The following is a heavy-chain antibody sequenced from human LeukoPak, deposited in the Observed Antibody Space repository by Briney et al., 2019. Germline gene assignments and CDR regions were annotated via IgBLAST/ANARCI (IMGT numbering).Heavy chain of an antibody. CDR2: IYYSGST. J-gene: IGHJ4*02. Sequence: SETLSLTCTVSGGSISSSNYFWGWIRQPPGKGLEWIGSIYYSGSTYSNPSLKSRVPISVDTSKNQFSLKLSSVTAADTAVYYCASQKDGYSFDYWGQGTLVTVSS. D-gene: IGHD5-24*01. CDR3: ASQKDGYSFDY. V-gene: IGHV4-39*01. CDR1: GGSISSSNYF.